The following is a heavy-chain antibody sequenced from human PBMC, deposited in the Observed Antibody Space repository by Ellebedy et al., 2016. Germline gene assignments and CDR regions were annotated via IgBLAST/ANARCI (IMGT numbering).Heavy chain of an antibody. J-gene: IGHJ4*02. Sequence: SETLSLTCTVSGDSLNSTTYYWGWIRQPPGKGLEWIGNINYSGSTYYNPSLKSRVTISVDTPKNQFSLKVSSVTAAATAVFYCASGFSYGLLDYWGQGTLVAVSS. CDR1: GDSLNSTTYY. CDR3: ASGFSYGLLDY. CDR2: INYSGST. D-gene: IGHD5-18*01. V-gene: IGHV4-39*01.